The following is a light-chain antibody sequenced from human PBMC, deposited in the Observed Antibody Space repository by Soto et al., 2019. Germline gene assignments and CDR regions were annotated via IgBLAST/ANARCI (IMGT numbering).Light chain of an antibody. CDR1: QSVSTY. V-gene: IGKV1-39*01. CDR3: QQSYSTPT. J-gene: IGKJ1*01. Sequence: DIQITQSPSSLSASVGDRVTITCRASQSVSTYLNWYFQKSGGAPKLLIHGVSKLENGTPSRFSGSGSGTDFTPTISSLQPEDFATYYCQQSYSTPTFGQGTKVDIK. CDR2: GVS.